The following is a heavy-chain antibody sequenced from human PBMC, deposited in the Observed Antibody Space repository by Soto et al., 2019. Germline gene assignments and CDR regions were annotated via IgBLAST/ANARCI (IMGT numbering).Heavy chain of an antibody. D-gene: IGHD2-21*02. CDR1: GFTFSSYS. Sequence: LGGSLRLSCAASGFTFSSYSMNWVRQAPGKGLEWVSYISGGGTTIYYADSVKGRFTISRDNAKNSLYLQMDSLRAEDTAVYYTTRTAYMDVWGAGTTVTVSS. CDR2: ISGGGTTI. J-gene: IGHJ6*03. V-gene: IGHV3-48*01. CDR3: TRTAYMDV.